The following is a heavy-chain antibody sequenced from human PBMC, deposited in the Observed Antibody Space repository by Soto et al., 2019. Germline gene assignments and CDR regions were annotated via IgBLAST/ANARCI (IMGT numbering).Heavy chain of an antibody. CDR2: INHSGST. CDR1: GGSFSGHY. Sequence: NPSETLSLTCAVYGGSFSGHYWSWIRQPPGKGLEWIGEINHSGSTNYNPYLKSRVTISVDTSKNQFSLKLSSVTAADTAVYYCARSYDYIWGSYYMDVWGKGTTVTVSS. V-gene: IGHV4-34*01. J-gene: IGHJ6*03. D-gene: IGHD3-16*01. CDR3: ARSYDYIWGSYYMDV.